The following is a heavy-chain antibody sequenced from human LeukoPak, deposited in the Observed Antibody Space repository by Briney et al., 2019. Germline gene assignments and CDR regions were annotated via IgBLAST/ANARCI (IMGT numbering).Heavy chain of an antibody. D-gene: IGHD3-10*01. CDR1: GFTFSSYS. V-gene: IGHV3-21*01. CDR3: ARDRESHGSGSYYKGYYYYGMDV. J-gene: IGHJ6*02. CDR2: ISSSSSYI. Sequence: GGSLRLSCAASGFTFSSYSMNWVRQAPGKGLEWVSSISSSSSYIYYADSVKGRFTISRDNAKNSLYLQMNSLRAEDTAVYYCARDRESHGSGSYYKGYYYYGMDVWGQGTTVTVPS.